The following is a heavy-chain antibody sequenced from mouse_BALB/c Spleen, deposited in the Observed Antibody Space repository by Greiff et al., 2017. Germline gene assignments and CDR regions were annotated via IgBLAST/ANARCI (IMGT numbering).Heavy chain of an antibody. CDR2: ISYDGSN. V-gene: IGHV3-6*02. CDR1: GYSITSGYS. J-gene: IGHJ4*01. Sequence: EVQLQESGPGLVKPSQSLSLTCSVTGYSITSGYSWNWIRQFPGNKLEWMGYISYDGSNNYNPSLKNRISITRDTSKNQFFLKLNSVTTEDTATYYCAREGTVGAMDYWGQGTSVTVSS. CDR3: AREGTVGAMDY. D-gene: IGHD1-1*01.